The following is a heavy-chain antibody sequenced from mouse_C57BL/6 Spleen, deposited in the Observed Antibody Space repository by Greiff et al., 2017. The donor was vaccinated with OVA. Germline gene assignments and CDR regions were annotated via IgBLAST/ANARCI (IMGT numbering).Heavy chain of an antibody. J-gene: IGHJ2*01. Sequence: QVQLQQPGAELVMPGASVKLSCKASGYTFTSYWMHWVKQRPGQGLEWIGEIDPSDSYTNYNQKFKGKSTLTVDKSSSTAYMQLSSLTSEDSAVYYCASKGEEGLDYWGQGTTLTVSS. CDR3: ASKGEEGLDY. V-gene: IGHV1-69*01. CDR2: IDPSDSYT. CDR1: GYTFTSYW.